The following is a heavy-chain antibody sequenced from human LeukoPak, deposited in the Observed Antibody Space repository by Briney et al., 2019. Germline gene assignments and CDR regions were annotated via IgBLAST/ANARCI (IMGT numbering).Heavy chain of an antibody. J-gene: IGHJ4*02. V-gene: IGHV3-23*01. D-gene: IGHD3-22*01. CDR3: AKDPRGWLSTPDY. Sequence: GGSLRPSCAASGFTFSSYAISWVRQAPGKGLEWVSAISGSGGSTYYADSVKGRFTISRDNSKNTLYLQMNSLRADDTAVYYCAKDPRGWLSTPDYWGQGTLVTVSS. CDR2: ISGSGGST. CDR1: GFTFSSYA.